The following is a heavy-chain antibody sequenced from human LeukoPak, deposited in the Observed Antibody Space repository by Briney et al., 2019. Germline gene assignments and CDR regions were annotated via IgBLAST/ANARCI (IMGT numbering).Heavy chain of an antibody. CDR2: IKQDGSEK. CDR3: ARDGYGDYEYDFDY. J-gene: IGHJ4*02. V-gene: IGHV3-7*01. Sequence: GGSLRLSCAASGFTFSSYWMSWVRQAPGKGLEWVANIKQDGSEKYYVDSVKGRFTISRDNAKNSLYLQMNSLRAEDTAVYYCARDGYGDYEYDFDYWGQGTLVTVSS. D-gene: IGHD4-17*01. CDR1: GFTFSSYW.